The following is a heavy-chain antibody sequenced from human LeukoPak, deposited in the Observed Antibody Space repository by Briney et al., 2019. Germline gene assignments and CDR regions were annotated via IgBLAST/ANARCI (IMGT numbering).Heavy chain of an antibody. D-gene: IGHD5-24*01. J-gene: IGHJ4*02. CDR1: GFTFSSHA. CDR2: ISYDGSNK. V-gene: IGHV3-30*04. CDR3: ARDSQDGNNTLGVDY. Sequence: PGGSLRLSCAASGFTFSSHAMHWVPQAPGKGLKWVAVISYDGSNKYFADSVKGRFTISRDNPKNTLYLQMNSLRPEDTAVFYCARDSQDGNNTLGVDYWGQGTLVAVSS.